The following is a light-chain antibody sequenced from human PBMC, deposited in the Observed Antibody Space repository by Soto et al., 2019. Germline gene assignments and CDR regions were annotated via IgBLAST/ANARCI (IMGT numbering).Light chain of an antibody. V-gene: IGLV2-14*01. CDR2: EVS. J-gene: IGLJ2*01. CDR1: SSDVGGYNY. Sequence: QSALTQPASVSGSPGQSITISCTGTSSDVGGYNYVSWYQQHPGIAPKLMISEVSNQPSGVSNRFSGSKSGNTASLTSSGLQAEDEADYYCSSYTSSSTLVFGGGTKLTVL. CDR3: SSYTSSSTLV.